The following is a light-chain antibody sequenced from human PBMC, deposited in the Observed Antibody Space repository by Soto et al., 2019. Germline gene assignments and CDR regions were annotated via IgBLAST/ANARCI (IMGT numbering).Light chain of an antibody. CDR2: GNS. V-gene: IGLV1-40*01. CDR3: QSYDSSLSGYV. Sequence: QSVLTQPPSVFGAPGQRVTISCTGSSSNIGAGYDVHWYQQLPGTAPKLLIYGNSNRPSGVPDRFSGSKSGTSASLAITGLQAEDEADYYCQSYDSSLSGYVFGTGPSSPS. CDR1: SSNIGAGYD. J-gene: IGLJ1*01.